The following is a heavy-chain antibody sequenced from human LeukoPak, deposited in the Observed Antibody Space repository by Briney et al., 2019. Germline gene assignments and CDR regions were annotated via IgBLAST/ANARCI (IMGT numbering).Heavy chain of an antibody. Sequence: ASVKVSCKASGGTFSSYAISWVRQAPGQGLEWMGGIIPIFGTANYAQKFQGRVTMTRDTSTSTVYMELSSLRSEDTAVYYCARPLDYYYDSSGYLDAFDIWGQGTMVTVSS. CDR3: ARPLDYYYDSSGYLDAFDI. D-gene: IGHD3-22*01. CDR1: GGTFSSYA. V-gene: IGHV1-69*05. J-gene: IGHJ3*02. CDR2: IIPIFGTA.